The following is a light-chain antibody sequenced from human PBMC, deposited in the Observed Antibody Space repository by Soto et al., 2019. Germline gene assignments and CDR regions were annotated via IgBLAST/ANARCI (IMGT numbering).Light chain of an antibody. CDR1: QTISSW. V-gene: IGKV1-5*03. CDR2: KAS. Sequence: MEMTQAPSTLSGSVGDRVTITCRASQTISSWLAWYQQKPGKAPKLLIYKASTLKSGVPSRFSGSGSGTEFTLTISSLQPDDFATYYCQHYNSYSEAFAQGTKVDIK. J-gene: IGKJ1*01. CDR3: QHYNSYSEA.